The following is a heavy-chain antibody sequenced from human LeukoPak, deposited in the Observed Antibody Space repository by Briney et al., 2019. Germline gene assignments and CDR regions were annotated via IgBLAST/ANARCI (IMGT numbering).Heavy chain of an antibody. Sequence: SVTLSLTCTVSGGSISSYYWSWIRQPPGKGLEWIGYIYYSGSTNYNPSLKSRVTISVDTSKNQFSLKLSSVTAADTAVYYCARGGGHIDYWGQGTLVTVSS. CDR2: IYYSGST. D-gene: IGHD2-15*01. CDR1: GGSISSYY. CDR3: ARGGGHIDY. J-gene: IGHJ4*02. V-gene: IGHV4-59*01.